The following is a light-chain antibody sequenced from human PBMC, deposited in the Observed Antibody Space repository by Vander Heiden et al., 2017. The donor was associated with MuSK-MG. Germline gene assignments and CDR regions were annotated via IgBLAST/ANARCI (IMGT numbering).Light chain of an antibody. CDR1: QSVSSK. J-gene: IGKJ1*01. V-gene: IGKV3-15*01. CDR2: GAS. Sequence: IVMPQSPATLSVSPGGRATLSCRASQSVSSKLAWYQQKPGQAPRLLFYGASTRATGLPARFSGSGSGTEFTLTISSLQSEDLAVYYCQQHDNWPPTFGQGTKVEIK. CDR3: QQHDNWPPT.